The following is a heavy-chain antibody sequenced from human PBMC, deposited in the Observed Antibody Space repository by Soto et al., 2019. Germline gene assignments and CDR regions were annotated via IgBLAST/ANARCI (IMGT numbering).Heavy chain of an antibody. CDR2: INPNSGGT. J-gene: IGHJ6*02. D-gene: IGHD3-9*01. Sequence: ASVKVSCKASRYTFTGYYMHWVRQAPGQGLEWMGWINPNSGGTNYAQKFQGWVTMTRDTSISTAYMELSRLRSDDTAVYYCARSAGLLRYFDWPTMDVWGQGTTVTVSS. V-gene: IGHV1-2*04. CDR1: RYTFTGYY. CDR3: ARSAGLLRYFDWPTMDV.